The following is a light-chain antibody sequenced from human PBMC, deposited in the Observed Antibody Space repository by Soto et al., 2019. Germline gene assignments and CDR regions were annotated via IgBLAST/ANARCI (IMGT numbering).Light chain of an antibody. V-gene: IGLV2-11*01. J-gene: IGLJ1*01. Sequence: QSALTQPRSVSGSPGQSVTISCTGTSCDVGGYNYVSWYQQHPGKAPKLMIYDVSKRPSGVPDRFSGSKSGNTASLTISGLQAEDEADYYCCSYAGSYTRYVFGTGTKLTVL. CDR3: CSYAGSYTRYV. CDR2: DVS. CDR1: SCDVGGYNY.